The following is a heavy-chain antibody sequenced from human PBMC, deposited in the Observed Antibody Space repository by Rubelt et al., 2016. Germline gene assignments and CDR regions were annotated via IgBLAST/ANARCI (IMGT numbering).Heavy chain of an antibody. J-gene: IGHJ6*02. D-gene: IGHD2-15*01. CDR2: IYYSGST. CDR1: GYSISSNNW. CDR3: ARIRSFYYGMDV. Sequence: QVQLQESGPGLVKPSDTLSLTCAVSGYSISSNNWWGWIRQPPGKGLEWIGYIYYSGSTYYNPSLKSRVNVSVDTSKNQFSLKLGSVTAVDTAVYYCARIRSFYYGMDVWGQGTTVTVSS. V-gene: IGHV4-28*01.